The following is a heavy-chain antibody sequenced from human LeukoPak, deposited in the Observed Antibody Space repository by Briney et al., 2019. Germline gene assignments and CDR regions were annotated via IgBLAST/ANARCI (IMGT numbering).Heavy chain of an antibody. CDR1: GFTVSSNY. J-gene: IGHJ4*02. D-gene: IGHD6-19*01. CDR3: ASSIMVAGSIDY. CDR2: IYSGGST. Sequence: GGSLRLSCAASGFTVSSNYISWVRQAPGKGLEWVSVIYSGGSTYYADSVRGRFTISRDNSKNTLFLQMSSLRAEDTAVYYCASSIMVAGSIDYWGQGTLVTASS. V-gene: IGHV3-66*01.